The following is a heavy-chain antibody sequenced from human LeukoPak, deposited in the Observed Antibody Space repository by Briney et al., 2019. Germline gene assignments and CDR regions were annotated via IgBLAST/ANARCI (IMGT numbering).Heavy chain of an antibody. CDR1: GFTFSSYS. V-gene: IGHV3-21*01. CDR2: ISSSSSYV. D-gene: IGHD3-10*01. J-gene: IGHJ4*02. Sequence: KPGGSLRLSCAASGFTFSSYSMNWVRQAPGKWLEWVSSISSSSSYVYYADSVKGRFTISRDNAKNSLYLQMNSLRAEDTAVYYCARGCALWFGELWYYFDYWGQGTLVTVSS. CDR3: ARGCALWFGELWYYFDY.